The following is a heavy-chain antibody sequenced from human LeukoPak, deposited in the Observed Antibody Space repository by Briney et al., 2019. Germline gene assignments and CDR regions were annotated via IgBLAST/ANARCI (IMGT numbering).Heavy chain of an antibody. J-gene: IGHJ3*02. CDR1: GFTFSSYA. Sequence: GGSLRLSCAASGFTFSSYAMHWVRQAPGKGLEWVAVISYDGSNKYYADFVKGRFTISRDNSKNTLYLQMNSLRAEDTAVYYCARDYDILTGASFDIWGRGTMVTVSS. V-gene: IGHV3-30-3*01. CDR2: ISYDGSNK. D-gene: IGHD3-9*01. CDR3: ARDYDILTGASFDI.